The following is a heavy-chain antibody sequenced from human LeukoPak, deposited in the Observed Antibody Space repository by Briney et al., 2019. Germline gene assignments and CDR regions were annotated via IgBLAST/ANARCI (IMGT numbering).Heavy chain of an antibody. CDR1: GFTVSSNY. Sequence: GGSLRLSCAASGFTVSSNYMSWVRQAPGKGLEWVSVIYSGGSTYYADSVKGRFTISRDNSKDTLYVQMNSLRTENTAVYYCARGAYSSSWSFSPWGQGTLVTVFS. D-gene: IGHD6-13*01. V-gene: IGHV3-53*05. CDR2: IYSGGST. J-gene: IGHJ5*02. CDR3: ARGAYSSSWSFSP.